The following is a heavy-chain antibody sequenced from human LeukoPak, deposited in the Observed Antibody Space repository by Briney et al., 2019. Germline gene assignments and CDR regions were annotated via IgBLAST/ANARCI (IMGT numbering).Heavy chain of an antibody. Sequence: SETLSLTCTVSGYSISSGYYWGWIRQPPGKGLEWIGSIYHSGSTYYNPSLKSRVTISVDTSKNQFSLKLTSVTAADTAVYYCARDLGHGGDSDYWGQGTLVIISS. CDR1: GYSISSGYY. D-gene: IGHD4-23*01. CDR3: ARDLGHGGDSDY. CDR2: IYHSGST. J-gene: IGHJ4*02. V-gene: IGHV4-38-2*02.